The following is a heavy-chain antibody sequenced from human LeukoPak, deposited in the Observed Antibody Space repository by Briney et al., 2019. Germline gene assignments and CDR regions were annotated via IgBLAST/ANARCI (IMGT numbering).Heavy chain of an antibody. CDR3: AKDKGWGYSSYDYYGMDV. D-gene: IGHD1-26*01. CDR1: GFTFSSSA. J-gene: IGHJ6*02. Sequence: GGSLRLSCAASGFTFSSSAMSWVRQAPGKGLEWVSAISGGGSSTYDADSVKGRFTISRDISKNTLYVQMNSLRAEDAAVYYCAKDKGWGYSSYDYYGMDVWGQGTTVTVSS. V-gene: IGHV3-23*01. CDR2: ISGGGSST.